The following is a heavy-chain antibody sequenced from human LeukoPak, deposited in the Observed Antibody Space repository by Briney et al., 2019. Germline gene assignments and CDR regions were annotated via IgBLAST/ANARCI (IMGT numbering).Heavy chain of an antibody. CDR3: ARSDYYDSSGYYYEGSPPISLDY. CDR2: INPKSVAT. CDR1: GYTFTDYY. Sequence: GASVKVSCKASGYTFTDYYMHWVRQAPGQGLEWMGWINPKSVATNNAQKFQGRVTMTRDTSISTAYMELSRLRSEDTAVYYCARSDYYDSSGYYYEGSPPISLDYWGQGTLVTVSS. J-gene: IGHJ4*02. V-gene: IGHV1-2*02. D-gene: IGHD3-22*01.